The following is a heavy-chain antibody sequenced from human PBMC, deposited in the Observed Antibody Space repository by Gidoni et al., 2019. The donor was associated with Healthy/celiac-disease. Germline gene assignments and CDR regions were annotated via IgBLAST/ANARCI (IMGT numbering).Heavy chain of an antibody. CDR3: ARRRVLSWFDP. J-gene: IGHJ5*02. V-gene: IGHV4-34*01. CDR2: INHSGST. CDR1: GVSFSGYY. Sequence: QVQLQQWGAGLLKPSETLSLTCAVYGVSFSGYYWSWIRQPPGKGLEWIGAINHSGSTNYNPSLKSRVTISVDTSKNQFSLKLSSVTAADTAVYYCARRRVLSWFDPWGQGTLVTVSS. D-gene: IGHD3-10*01.